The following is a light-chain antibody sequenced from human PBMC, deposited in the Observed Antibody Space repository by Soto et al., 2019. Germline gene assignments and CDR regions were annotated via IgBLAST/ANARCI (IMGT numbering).Light chain of an antibody. J-gene: IGLJ3*02. CDR2: YDD. CDR1: SSNIGKNT. V-gene: IGLV1-36*01. CDR3: GAWDDSLNGWV. Sequence: QSVLTQPPSVSDGPRQRVTISCSGSSSNIGKNTVNWYQQLPGEAPKLFIYYDDLLASGVSDRFSGSKSGTSASLAISGLQSEDEADYYCGAWDDSLNGWVFGGGTKLTVL.